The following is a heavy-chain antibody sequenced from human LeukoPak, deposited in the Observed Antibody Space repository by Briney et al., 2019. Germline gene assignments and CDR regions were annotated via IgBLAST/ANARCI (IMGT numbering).Heavy chain of an antibody. CDR2: IRYDGSNK. CDR1: GFTFSSYG. J-gene: IGHJ6*03. D-gene: IGHD2-2*01. V-gene: IGHV3-30*02. Sequence: GGSLRLSCAASGFTFSSYGMHWVRQAPGRGLEWVAFIRYDGSNKYYADSVKGRFTISRDNSKNTLYLQMNSLRAEDTAVYYCARGYCSTTRCPDYMDVWGKGTTVTISS. CDR3: ARGYCSTTRCPDYMDV.